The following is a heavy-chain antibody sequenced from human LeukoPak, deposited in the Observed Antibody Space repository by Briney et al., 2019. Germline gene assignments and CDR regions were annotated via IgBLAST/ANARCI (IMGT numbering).Heavy chain of an antibody. D-gene: IGHD4-17*01. CDR1: GYTFTSYA. V-gene: IGHV1-3*01. CDR3: ARTTVTTHYYYYGMDV. CDR2: INAGNGNT. J-gene: IGHJ6*02. Sequence: ASVKVSCKASGYTFTSYAMHWVRQAPGQRLEWMGWINAGNGNTKYSQKFQGRVTITRDTSASTAYMELSSLRSEDTAVYYCARTTVTTHYYYYGMDVWGQGTTVTVSS.